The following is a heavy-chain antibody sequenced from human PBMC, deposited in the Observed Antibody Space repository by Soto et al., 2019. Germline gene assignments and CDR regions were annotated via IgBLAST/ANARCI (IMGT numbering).Heavy chain of an antibody. CDR2: IRSKTDGGTT. Sequence: EVQLVESGGGLVEPGGSLRLSCAASGITFSNAWMNWVRKAPGKGLEYIGRIRSKTDGGTTEYAARVEGRFTVSRDDSKNTLYLQMSGQKTEDTAVYYWTTTRPGTNVFDNWCQGTLVTVSS. CDR3: TTTRPGTNVFDN. V-gene: IGHV3-15*01. CDR1: GITFSNAW. D-gene: IGHD6-13*01. J-gene: IGHJ3*02.